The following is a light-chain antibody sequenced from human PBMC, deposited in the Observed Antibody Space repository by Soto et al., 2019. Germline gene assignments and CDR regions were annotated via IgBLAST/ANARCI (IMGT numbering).Light chain of an antibody. V-gene: IGKV3-15*01. CDR3: QQYNNWPPA. CDR2: GAS. J-gene: IGKJ1*01. Sequence: EIVMAQSPATLSVSPGERATLSCRASQSVSGNLAWYQQKPGQAPRLLIYGASTRATGIPARFSGSGSGTEFTLTISSLQSEDFADYYCQQYNNWPPAFGQGTKVEIK. CDR1: QSVSGN.